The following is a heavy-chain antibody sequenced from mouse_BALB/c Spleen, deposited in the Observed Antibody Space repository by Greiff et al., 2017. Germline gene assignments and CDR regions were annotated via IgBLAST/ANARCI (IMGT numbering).Heavy chain of an antibody. CDR1: GFNIKDSY. CDR2: IDPANGNT. V-gene: IGHV14-1*02. J-gene: IGHJ2*01. Sequence: EVQLQQSGAELVRPGALVKLSCKASGFNIKDSYMHWVKQRPEQGLEWIGWIDPANGNTKYDPKFQGKATITADTSANTAYLQLSSLTSEDTAVYYCARDGNYFDYWGQGTTLTVTS. CDR3: ARDGNYFDY. D-gene: IGHD2-1*01.